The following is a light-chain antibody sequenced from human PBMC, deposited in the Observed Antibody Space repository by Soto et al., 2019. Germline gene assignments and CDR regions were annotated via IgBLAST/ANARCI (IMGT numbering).Light chain of an antibody. Sequence: EIVMTQSPATLSVSPGERATLSCRASQSVSSNLAWYQQKPGQAPRLLIYAASTRATGIPARFSGSGSGTEFTLTISSLQSVDFAVYSCQQYNKWPPYTFGQGTKLEIK. CDR3: QQYNKWPPYT. J-gene: IGKJ2*01. CDR2: AAS. CDR1: QSVSSN. V-gene: IGKV3-15*01.